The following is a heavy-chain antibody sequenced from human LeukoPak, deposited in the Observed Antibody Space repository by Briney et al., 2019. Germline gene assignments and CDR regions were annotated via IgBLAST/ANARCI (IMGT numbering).Heavy chain of an antibody. CDR1: GGSFSGYY. CDR3: ATGKSSDSSDTKRSGNWFDP. J-gene: IGHJ5*02. CDR2: INHSGST. V-gene: IGHV4-34*01. Sequence: SETLSLTCAVYGGSFSGYYWSWIRQPPGKGLEGIGEINHSGSTNYNPSLKTRVTISVDTSKNQFSMKLGSVNAADTAVYYCATGKSSDSSDTKRSGNWFDPWGQGTLVTVSS. D-gene: IGHD3-22*01.